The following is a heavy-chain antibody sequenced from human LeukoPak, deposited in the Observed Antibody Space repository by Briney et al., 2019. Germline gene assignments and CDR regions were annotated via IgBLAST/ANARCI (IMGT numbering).Heavy chain of an antibody. D-gene: IGHD3-9*01. CDR1: GYTFTSYY. J-gene: IGHJ4*02. CDR3: AIHLKLRYFDWLPGGPPFSF. Sequence: ASVKVSCKASGYTFTSYYMHWVRQAPGQGLEWMGIINPSGGSTSYAQKFQGRVTMTRDTSTSTVYMELSSLRSEDTAVYYCAIHLKLRYFDWLPGGPPFSFWGQGTPVTVSS. V-gene: IGHV1-46*01. CDR2: INPSGGST.